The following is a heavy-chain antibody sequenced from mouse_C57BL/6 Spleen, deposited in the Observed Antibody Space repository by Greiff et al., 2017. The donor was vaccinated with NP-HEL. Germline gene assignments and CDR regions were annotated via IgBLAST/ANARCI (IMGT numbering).Heavy chain of an antibody. CDR2: INYDGSST. CDR3: GRSYGSRGDDKGY. J-gene: IGHJ4*01. CDR1: GFNFSDYY. D-gene: IGHD1-1*01. V-gene: IGHV5-16*01. Sequence: EVLLVESEGGLVQPGSSMKLSCTASGFNFSDYYMAWVRQVPEKGLEWVANINYDGSSTYYLDSLKSRFIISRDNAKNILYLQMSSLKSEDTATYYCGRSYGSRGDDKGYWGQRTSVTFSS.